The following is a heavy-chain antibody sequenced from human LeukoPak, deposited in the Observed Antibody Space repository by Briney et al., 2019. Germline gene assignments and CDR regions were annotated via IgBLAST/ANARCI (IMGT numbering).Heavy chain of an antibody. D-gene: IGHD5-18*01. CDR1: GGSITSYY. CDR3: ARHEYSYGYWYFDL. Sequence: ASETLSLTCAVSGGSITSYYWSWIRQPPGKGLEWIGYVYYSGGTSYNPSLKSRVTISLDTSKNQFSLKLSSVTAADTAVYFCARHEYSYGYWYFDLWGRGTLVTVSS. J-gene: IGHJ2*01. V-gene: IGHV4-59*08. CDR2: VYYSGGT.